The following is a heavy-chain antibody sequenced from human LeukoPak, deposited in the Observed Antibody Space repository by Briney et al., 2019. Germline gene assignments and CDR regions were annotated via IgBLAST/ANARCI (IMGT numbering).Heavy chain of an antibody. CDR2: ISWNSGSI. Sequence: SGGSLRLSCAASGFTFDDYAMHWVRQAPGKGLEWVSGISWNSGSIGYADSVKGRFTISRDNAKNSLYLQMNSLRAEDTALYYCAKDRTRGAFDIWGQGTMVTVSS. J-gene: IGHJ3*02. V-gene: IGHV3-9*01. CDR1: GFTFDDYA. CDR3: AKDRTRGAFDI. D-gene: IGHD2-2*01.